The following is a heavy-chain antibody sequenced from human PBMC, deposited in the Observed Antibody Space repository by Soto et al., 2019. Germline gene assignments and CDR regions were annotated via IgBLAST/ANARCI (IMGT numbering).Heavy chain of an antibody. J-gene: IGHJ6*02. CDR1: GFTFSSYG. D-gene: IGHD1-26*01. CDR3: GFWGATLYYGMDV. V-gene: IGHV3-33*01. CDR2: IWYDGSNK. Sequence: PGGSLRLSCAASGFTFSSYGVHWVRQAPGKGLEWVAVIWYDGSNKYYADSVKGRFTISRDNSKNTLYLQMNSLRAEDTAVYYCGFWGATLYYGMDVWGQGTTVTVSS.